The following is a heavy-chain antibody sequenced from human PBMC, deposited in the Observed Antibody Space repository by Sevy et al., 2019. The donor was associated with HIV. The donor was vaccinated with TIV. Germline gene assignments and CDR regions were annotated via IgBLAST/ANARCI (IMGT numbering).Heavy chain of an antibody. CDR1: GGSISSYY. CDR2: IYYSGST. Sequence: SETLSLTCTVSGGSISSYYWSWIRQPPGKGLEWIGYIYYSGSTNYNPSLKSRVTISVDTSKNQFSLKLSSVTAADTAVYYCARNYYYDSSGYAYYYYYGMDVWGQGTTVTVS. D-gene: IGHD3-22*01. J-gene: IGHJ6*02. V-gene: IGHV4-59*12. CDR3: ARNYYYDSSGYAYYYYYGMDV.